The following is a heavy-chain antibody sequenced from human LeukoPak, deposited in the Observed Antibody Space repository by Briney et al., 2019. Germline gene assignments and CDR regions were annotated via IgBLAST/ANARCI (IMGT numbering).Heavy chain of an antibody. Sequence: SETLSLTCSVSGGSISSYYWSWIRQPAGKGLEWIGRIYTSGSTNYNPSLKSRVTMSVDTSKNQFSLKLSSVTAADTAVYFCARHYYGSGSYWNHWGQGALVTVSS. D-gene: IGHD3-10*01. CDR1: GGSISSYY. V-gene: IGHV4-4*07. CDR2: IYTSGST. CDR3: ARHYYGSGSYWNH. J-gene: IGHJ5*02.